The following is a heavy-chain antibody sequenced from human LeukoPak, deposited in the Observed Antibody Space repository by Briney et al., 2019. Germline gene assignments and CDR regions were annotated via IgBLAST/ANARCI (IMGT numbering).Heavy chain of an antibody. J-gene: IGHJ4*02. CDR2: ISYDGSNK. CDR3: GYGDYDY. Sequence: GGSLRLSCAASGFTFSSYAMHWVRQAPGRGLEWVAVISYDGSNKYYADSVKGRFTISRDNSKNTLYLQMNSLRAEDTAVYYCGYGDYDYWGQGTLVTVSS. CDR1: GFTFSSYA. V-gene: IGHV3-30-3*01. D-gene: IGHD4-17*01.